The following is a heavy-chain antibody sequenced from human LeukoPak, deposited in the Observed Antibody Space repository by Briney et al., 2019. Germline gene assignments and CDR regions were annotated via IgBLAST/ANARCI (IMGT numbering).Heavy chain of an antibody. Sequence: SETLSLTCTVSGGSISGYSGTWIRQPPGQGLEWIGYFHNSRTTSYNPSLTGRVTISVDTAMDQISLKLNSVTAADTAVYYCARGHLVSSPWGQGTLVTVSS. J-gene: IGHJ5*02. V-gene: IGHV4-59*01. CDR3: ARGHLVSSP. CDR1: GGSISGYS. CDR2: FHNSRTT.